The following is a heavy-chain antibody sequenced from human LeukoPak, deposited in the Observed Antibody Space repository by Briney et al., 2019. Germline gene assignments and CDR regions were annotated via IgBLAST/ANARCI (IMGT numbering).Heavy chain of an antibody. J-gene: IGHJ6*04. V-gene: IGHV3-48*01. CDR2: ISTSGRSI. Sequence: GGSLRLSCVGSGFSFSSYDMNWVRQSPGKGLEWISYISTSGRSIYYSESVRSRFAISRDNARSSLSLQMAGLTAEDTAVYYCARGLNSAFDVWGNGTTVTVSS. CDR3: ARGLNSAFDV. D-gene: IGHD2-21*01. CDR1: GFSFSSYD.